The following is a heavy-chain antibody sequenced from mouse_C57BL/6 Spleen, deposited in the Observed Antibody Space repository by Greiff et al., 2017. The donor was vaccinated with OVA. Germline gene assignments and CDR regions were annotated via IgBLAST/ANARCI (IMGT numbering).Heavy chain of an antibody. CDR3: ARGERNDGYYDAIDY. Sequence: QVQLQQSGAELVKPGASVEMSCKASGYTFTTYPIEWMKQNHGKSLEWIGNFHPYNDDTKYNEKFKGKATLTVEKSSSTVYLELSRLTSDDSAVYYCARGERNDGYYDAIDYWGQGTSVTVSS. J-gene: IGHJ4*01. CDR1: GYTFTTYP. CDR2: FHPYNDDT. V-gene: IGHV1-47*01. D-gene: IGHD2-3*01.